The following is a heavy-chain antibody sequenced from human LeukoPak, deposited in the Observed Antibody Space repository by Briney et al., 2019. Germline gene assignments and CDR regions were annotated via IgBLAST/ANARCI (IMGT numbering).Heavy chain of an antibody. V-gene: IGHV4-39*07. CDR1: GGSISSYY. Sequence: SETLSLTCTVSGGSISSYYWGWIRQPPGKGLEWIGSIYYSGRTYYNPSLKSRVTISVDTSKNQFSLKLSSVTAADTAVYYCARYCSSSSCNYFDNWGQGTLVTVSS. CDR3: ARYCSSSSCNYFDN. J-gene: IGHJ4*02. CDR2: IYYSGRT. D-gene: IGHD2-2*01.